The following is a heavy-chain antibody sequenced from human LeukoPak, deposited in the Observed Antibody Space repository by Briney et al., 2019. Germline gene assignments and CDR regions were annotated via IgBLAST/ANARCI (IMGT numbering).Heavy chain of an antibody. J-gene: IGHJ6*03. D-gene: IGHD3-3*01. Sequence: PGGSLRLSCAASGFTFSSYSMNWVRQAPGKGLEWVSYISSSSSTIYYADSVKGRFTISRDNAKNSLYLQMNSLRAEDTAVYYCARDAPRFLEWTYYMDVWGKGTTVTVSS. CDR2: ISSSSSTI. V-gene: IGHV3-48*01. CDR1: GFTFSSYS. CDR3: ARDAPRFLEWTYYMDV.